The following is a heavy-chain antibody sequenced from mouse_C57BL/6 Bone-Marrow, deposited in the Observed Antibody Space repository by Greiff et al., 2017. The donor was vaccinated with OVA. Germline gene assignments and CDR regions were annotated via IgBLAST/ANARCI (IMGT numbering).Heavy chain of an antibody. CDR2: INPSSGYT. CDR3: ASSYGNVYWYFDV. Sequence: QVQLQQSGAELAKPGASVKLSCKASGYTFTSYWMHWVKQRPGQGLEWIGYINPSSGYTKYNQKFKDKATLTADKSSSTAYMQLSSLTYEDSAVYDCASSYGNVYWYFDVWGTGTTVTVSS. D-gene: IGHD2-1*01. V-gene: IGHV1-7*01. CDR1: GYTFTSYW. J-gene: IGHJ1*03.